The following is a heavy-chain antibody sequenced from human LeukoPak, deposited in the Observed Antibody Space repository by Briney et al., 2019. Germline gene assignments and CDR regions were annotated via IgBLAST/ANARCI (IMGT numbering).Heavy chain of an antibody. Sequence: ASVKVTCKSSGYIFTSYGISWLRRAPGQGLEWMGLINAYNGNTNYAQKLQGRVTMTTDTSTSTVYMELRSLRADDTAVYYCARDGRGIAAADPPLYFDCWGQGTLVTVSS. CDR2: INAYNGNT. V-gene: IGHV1-18*01. D-gene: IGHD6-13*01. CDR1: GYIFTSYG. J-gene: IGHJ4*02. CDR3: ARDGRGIAAADPPLYFDC.